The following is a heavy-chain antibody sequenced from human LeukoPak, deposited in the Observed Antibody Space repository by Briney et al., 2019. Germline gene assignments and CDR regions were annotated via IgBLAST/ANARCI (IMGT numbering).Heavy chain of an antibody. J-gene: IGHJ5*02. D-gene: IGHD1-26*01. V-gene: IGHV3-23*01. CDR1: GFTFSSYA. CDR3: AKSTVGATRWFDP. CDR2: ISGSGGST. Sequence: GGSLRLSCAASGFTFSSYAMSWVHQAPGKGLEWVSAISGSGGSTYYADSVKGRFTISRDNSKNTLYLQMNSPRAEDTAVYYCAKSTVGATRWFDPWGQGTLVTVSS.